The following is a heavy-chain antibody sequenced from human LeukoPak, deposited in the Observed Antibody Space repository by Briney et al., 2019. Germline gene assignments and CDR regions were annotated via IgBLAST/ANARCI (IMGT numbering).Heavy chain of an antibody. J-gene: IGHJ4*02. Sequence: PSGTLSLTCAVPGGSISSSNWWSWVRQPPGKGLEWIGEIYHSGSTNYNPSLKSRVTISVDKSKNQFSLKLSSVTAADTAVYYCARAYVDTAMVGFDYWGQGTLVTVSS. CDR1: GGSISSSNW. CDR3: ARAYVDTAMVGFDY. CDR2: IYHSGST. V-gene: IGHV4-4*02. D-gene: IGHD5-18*01.